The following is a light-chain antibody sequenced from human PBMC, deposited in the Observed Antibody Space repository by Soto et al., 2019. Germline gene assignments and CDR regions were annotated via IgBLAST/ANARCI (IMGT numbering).Light chain of an antibody. V-gene: IGLV3-21*02. CDR1: NIGSKS. J-gene: IGLJ2*01. CDR3: QVWDGSSEHVV. Sequence: SYELTQTPSVSVAPGQTAMITCAGNNIGSKSVHWYQQKPGQAPVLVVHDDSDRPSGIPERFSGSKSGDMATLTISRVEAGDAADYYCQVWDGSSEHVVFGGGTKLTVL. CDR2: DDS.